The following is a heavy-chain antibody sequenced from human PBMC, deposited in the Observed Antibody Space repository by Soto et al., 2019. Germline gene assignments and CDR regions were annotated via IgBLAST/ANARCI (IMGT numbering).Heavy chain of an antibody. V-gene: IGHV3-7*01. CDR3: AIHSSGWSYFDY. J-gene: IGHJ4*02. CDR1: GFTFSGYW. Sequence: PGGSLRLSCAASGFTFSGYWMSWVRQAPGKGLEWVANIKQDGSEKYYVDSVKGRFTISRDNAKNSLYLQMNSLRAEDTAVYYCAIHSSGWSYFDYWGQGTLVTVSS. D-gene: IGHD6-19*01. CDR2: IKQDGSEK.